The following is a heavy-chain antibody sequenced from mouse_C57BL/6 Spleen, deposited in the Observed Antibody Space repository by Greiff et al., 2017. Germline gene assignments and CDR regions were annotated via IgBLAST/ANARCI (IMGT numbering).Heavy chain of an antibody. CDR2: IDPNSGGT. V-gene: IGHV1-72*01. CDR1: GYTFTSYW. CDR3: ASQFITTVVGEYIDV. D-gene: IGHD1-1*01. Sequence: VQLQQPGAELVKPGASVKLSCKASGYTFTSYWMHWVKQRPGRGLEWIGRIDPNSGGTKYNEKFKSKATLTVDKPSSTAYMQLSSLTSEDSAVYYCASQFITTVVGEYIDVWGTGTTVTVSS. J-gene: IGHJ1*03.